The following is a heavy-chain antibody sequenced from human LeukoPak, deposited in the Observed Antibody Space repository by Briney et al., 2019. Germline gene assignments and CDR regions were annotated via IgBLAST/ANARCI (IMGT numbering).Heavy chain of an antibody. D-gene: IGHD6-13*01. Sequence: SETLSLTCIVSGGSISSNTYYWGWIRQSPGKGLEWIGNIYYSGVTYYNPSLKSRVTISVDTSKNQFSLKLSSVTAADTAVYYCARDYKEYTSSWIYDYWGQGTLVTVSS. V-gene: IGHV4-39*07. CDR2: IYYSGVT. J-gene: IGHJ4*02. CDR3: ARDYKEYTSSWIYDY. CDR1: GGSISSNTYY.